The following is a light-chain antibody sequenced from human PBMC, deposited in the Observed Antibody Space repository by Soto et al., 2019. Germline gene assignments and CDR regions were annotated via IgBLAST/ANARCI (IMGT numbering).Light chain of an antibody. J-gene: IGKJ4*01. V-gene: IGKV3-11*01. CDR3: QQRSNWPRGLT. Sequence: EIVLTQSPATLSLSPGERATLSCRASQSVSSYLAWYQQKPGQAPRLLIYDASNRATGIPARLSGSGSGTDFTLPISSLEPEDFAVYYCQQRSNWPRGLTFGGGTKVEIK. CDR2: DAS. CDR1: QSVSSY.